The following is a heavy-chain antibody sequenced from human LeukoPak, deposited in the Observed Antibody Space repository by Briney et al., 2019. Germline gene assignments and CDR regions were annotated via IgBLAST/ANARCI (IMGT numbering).Heavy chain of an antibody. CDR1: GGSFSGYY. Sequence: SETLSLTCAVYGGSFSGYYWSWIRQPLGKWLEWIGEINHSGSTNYNPSLKSRVTISVDTSKNQFSLKLSSVTAADTAVYYCARGFSYYGSGSYYRFKWFDPWGQGTLVTVSS. J-gene: IGHJ5*02. CDR3: ARGFSYYGSGSYYRFKWFDP. CDR2: INHSGST. D-gene: IGHD3-10*01. V-gene: IGHV4-34*01.